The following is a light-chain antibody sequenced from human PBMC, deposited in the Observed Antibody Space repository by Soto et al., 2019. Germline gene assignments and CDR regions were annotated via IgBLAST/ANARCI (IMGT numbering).Light chain of an antibody. V-gene: IGKV1-5*03. J-gene: IGKJ5*01. CDR2: KAS. CDR1: QSISSW. CDR3: QQYNSYPIT. Sequence: DIEMTQSPSTLSASVGDRVTITCRASQSISSWLAWYQQKPGKAAKLLIYKASSLESGVPSRLSGSGSGTEFTLHINSLQPDDFTTYYCQQYNSYPITFGQGTRLEIK.